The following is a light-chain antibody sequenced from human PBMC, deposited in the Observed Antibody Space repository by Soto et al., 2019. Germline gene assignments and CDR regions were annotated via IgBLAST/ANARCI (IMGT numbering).Light chain of an antibody. V-gene: IGLV2-8*01. Sequence: QSAVTQPPSASGSPGQSVSISCAGTSSDVGAYNYVSWYQQHPGKAPKLIIYEVSKRPSGVPDRFSGSKSGNAASLTVSGLQAEDEADYYCSSYAGSDNYVFGTGTKVTV. CDR3: SSYAGSDNYV. CDR2: EVS. J-gene: IGLJ1*01. CDR1: SSDVGAYNY.